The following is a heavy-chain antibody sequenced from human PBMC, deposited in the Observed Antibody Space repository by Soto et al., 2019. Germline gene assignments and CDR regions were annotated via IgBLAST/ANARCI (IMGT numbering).Heavy chain of an antibody. Sequence: PSQTLSLTCAISGDSVSSNSATWNWIRRSPSRGLEWLGRTYYRSKWYNDYALSVKSRITINPDTSKNQFSLQLNSVTPEDTAMYYCAKSGYSGYDSKPRDGMDVWGQGTTVTVSS. CDR1: GDSVSSNSAT. D-gene: IGHD5-12*01. J-gene: IGHJ6*02. CDR2: TYYRSKWYN. V-gene: IGHV6-1*01. CDR3: AKSGYSGYDSKPRDGMDV.